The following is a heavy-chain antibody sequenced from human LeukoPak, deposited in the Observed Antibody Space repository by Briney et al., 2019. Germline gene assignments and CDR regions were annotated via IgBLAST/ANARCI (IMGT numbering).Heavy chain of an antibody. Sequence: SETLSLTCTVSGGSISSYYWSWIRQPPGKGLEWIGYIYYSGSTNYNPSLKSQVTISVDTSKNQLSLKLSSVTAADTAVYYCARVLLSNYDFWSGYSNWFDPWGQGTLVTVSS. CDR3: ARVLLSNYDFWSGYSNWFDP. J-gene: IGHJ5*02. CDR2: IYYSGST. CDR1: GGSISSYY. V-gene: IGHV4-59*01. D-gene: IGHD3-3*01.